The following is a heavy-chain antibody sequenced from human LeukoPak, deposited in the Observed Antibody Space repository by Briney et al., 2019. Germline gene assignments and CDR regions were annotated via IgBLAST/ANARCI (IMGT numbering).Heavy chain of an antibody. CDR2: ISYNCST. CDR3: ASHSATWSFQH. D-gene: IGHD6-13*01. J-gene: IGHJ1*01. V-gene: IGHV4-59*01. CDR1: GXSXSSYY. Sequence: AAGPLFXTCAAAGXSXSSYYGXWSXXPPGKRLEWIGYISYNCSTNYKPSLKSRVTMSLNTSKNPFSLKLSTVTAADTAIHYCASHSATWSFQHWGQGTPVTVSS.